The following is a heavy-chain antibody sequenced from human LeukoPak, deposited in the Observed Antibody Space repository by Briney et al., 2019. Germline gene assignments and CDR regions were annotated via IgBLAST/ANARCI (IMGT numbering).Heavy chain of an antibody. J-gene: IGHJ6*03. CDR1: GFTFRSFA. Sequence: GGPLRLSCAASGFTFRSFAMSWVRQAPGKGLEWVSGIIGSGRTTFYADSVKGRFTISRGNSKNTLYLQMNSLRAEDTAIYYCAKKEGDTYFSWYMDVWGKGTTVTVSS. CDR2: IIGSGRTT. D-gene: IGHD2-21*01. V-gene: IGHV3-23*01. CDR3: AKKEGDTYFSWYMDV.